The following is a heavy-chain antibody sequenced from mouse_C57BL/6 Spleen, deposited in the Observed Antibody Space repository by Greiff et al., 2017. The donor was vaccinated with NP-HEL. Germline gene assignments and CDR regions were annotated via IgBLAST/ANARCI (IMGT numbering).Heavy chain of an antibody. D-gene: IGHD2-4*01. CDR3: AGSGDYLHFDY. J-gene: IGHJ2*01. CDR1: GYAFTNYL. Sequence: VQLQQSGAELVRPGTSVKVSCKASGYAFTNYLIEWVKQRPGQGLEWIGVINPGSGGTNYNEKFKGKATLTADKSSSTAYMQHSSLTSDDSEVYLCAGSGDYLHFDYWGQGTTLTVSS. V-gene: IGHV1-54*01. CDR2: INPGSGGT.